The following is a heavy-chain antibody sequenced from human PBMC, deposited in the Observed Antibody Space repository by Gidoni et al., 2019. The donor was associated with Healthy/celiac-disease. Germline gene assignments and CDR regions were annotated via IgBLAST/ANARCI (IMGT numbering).Heavy chain of an antibody. Sequence: EVQLVESGGGLVQPGGSLRLSCAASGLTFSSYSMNWVRQAPGKGLEWVSYISSSSSTIYYADSVKGRFTISRDNAKNSLYLQMNSLRDEDTAVYYCARTNLTGRLHYFDYWGQGTLVTVSS. V-gene: IGHV3-48*02. CDR2: ISSSSSTI. CDR1: GLTFSSYS. CDR3: ARTNLTGRLHYFDY. D-gene: IGHD3-9*01. J-gene: IGHJ4*02.